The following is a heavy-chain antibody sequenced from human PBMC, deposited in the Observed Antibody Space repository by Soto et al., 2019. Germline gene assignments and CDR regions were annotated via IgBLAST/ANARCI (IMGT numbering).Heavy chain of an antibody. Sequence: SETLSLTXTVSGGSISSYYWSWIRQPPGKGLEWIGYIYYSGSTNYNPSLKSRVTISVDTSKNQFSLKLSSVTAAETAVYYCARQYYDSSGYPDYFDYWGQGTLVTV. CDR3: ARQYYDSSGYPDYFDY. CDR1: GGSISSYY. J-gene: IGHJ4*02. CDR2: IYYSGST. D-gene: IGHD3-22*01. V-gene: IGHV4-59*01.